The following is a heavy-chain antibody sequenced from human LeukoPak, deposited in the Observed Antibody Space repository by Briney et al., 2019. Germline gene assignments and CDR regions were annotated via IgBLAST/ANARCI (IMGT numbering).Heavy chain of an antibody. CDR2: IVPIFYVP. CDR1: GGTFSSYA. D-gene: IGHD3-22*01. J-gene: IGHJ4*02. CDR3: ARRTYYYDSSGYYHYYFDY. Sequence: SVKVSCKASGGTFSSYAITWVRQAPGQGLEWMGGIVPIFYVPTYTQRFQGRLTITADESTTTAYMELSRLRSDDTAVYYCARRTYYYDSSGYYHYYFDYWGQGTLVTVSS. V-gene: IGHV1-69*01.